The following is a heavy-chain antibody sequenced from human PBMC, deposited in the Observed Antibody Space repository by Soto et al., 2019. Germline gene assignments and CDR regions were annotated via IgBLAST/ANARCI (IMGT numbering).Heavy chain of an antibody. Sequence: GASVKVSCKASGYTFTSYGISWVRQAPGQGLEWMGWISAYNGNTNYAQKLQGRVTMPTDTSTSTAYMELRSLRSDDTAVYYCARDRFCSGGSCYLGSSWFDPWGQGTLVTVSS. CDR1: GYTFTSYG. D-gene: IGHD2-15*01. CDR3: ARDRFCSGGSCYLGSSWFDP. V-gene: IGHV1-18*01. CDR2: ISAYNGNT. J-gene: IGHJ5*02.